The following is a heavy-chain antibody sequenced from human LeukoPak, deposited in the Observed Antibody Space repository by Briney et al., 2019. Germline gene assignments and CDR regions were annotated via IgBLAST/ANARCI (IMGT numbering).Heavy chain of an antibody. CDR3: ARVSGRLERQSDLDY. CDR1: GFTFASYS. V-gene: IGHV3-21*01. CDR2: ISGDSTYI. Sequence: GGSLRLSCAASGFTFASYSMNWVRQAPGRGLEWVSSISGDSTYIYNAGSVKGRFTISRDNAQASLYLQMNSLRADDTAVYYCARVSGRLERQSDLDYWGQGTLVIVSS. D-gene: IGHD1-1*01. J-gene: IGHJ4*02.